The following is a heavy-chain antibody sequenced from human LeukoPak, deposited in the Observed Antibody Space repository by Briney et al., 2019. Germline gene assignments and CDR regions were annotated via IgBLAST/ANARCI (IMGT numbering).Heavy chain of an antibody. J-gene: IGHJ4*02. CDR1: GFTFSSYE. CDR2: ISSSGSTI. Sequence: GGSLRLSCAASGFTFSSYEMNWVRQAPGKGLEWVSYISSSGSTIYYADSVKGRFTISRDNAKNSLYLQMNSLRAEDTAVYYCARDNDSSGYYYGEDYWGQGTLVTVSS. D-gene: IGHD3-22*01. V-gene: IGHV3-48*03. CDR3: ARDNDSSGYYYGEDY.